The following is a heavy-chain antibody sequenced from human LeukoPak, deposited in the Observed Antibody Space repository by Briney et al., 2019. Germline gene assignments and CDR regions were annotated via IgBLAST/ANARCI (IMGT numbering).Heavy chain of an antibody. CDR2: INHSGST. CDR3: ARIGYSSGWYAANFDY. D-gene: IGHD6-19*01. J-gene: IGHJ4*02. CDR1: GRSFSGYY. V-gene: IGHV4-34*01. Sequence: SETLSLTCAVYGRSFSGYYWSWIRQPPGKGLEWIGEINHSGSTNYNPSLKSRVTISVDTSKNQFSLKLSSVTAADTAVYYCARIGYSSGWYAANFDYWGQGTLVTVSS.